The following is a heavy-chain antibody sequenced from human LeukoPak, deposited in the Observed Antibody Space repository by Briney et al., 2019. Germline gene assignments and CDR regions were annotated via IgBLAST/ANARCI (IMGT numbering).Heavy chain of an antibody. D-gene: IGHD1-26*01. J-gene: IGHJ4*02. CDR3: ARDHEGGVDY. V-gene: IGHV3-21*01. CDR2: ISSSSSYI. CDR1: GFTFSSHS. Sequence: GGSLRLSCAASGFTFSSHSMNWVRQAPGKGLEWVSSISSSSSYIYYADSVKGRFTISRDNAKNSLYLQMNSLRAEDTAVYYCARDHEGGVDYWGQGTLVTVSS.